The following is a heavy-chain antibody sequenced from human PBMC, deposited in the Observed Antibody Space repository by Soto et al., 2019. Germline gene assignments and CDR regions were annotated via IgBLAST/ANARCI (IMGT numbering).Heavy chain of an antibody. CDR2: IYWDDDK. D-gene: IGHD6-19*01. Sequence: SGPTLVNPTQTLTLTCTFSGFSLSSTRMAVGWIRQPPGKALEWLALIYWDDDKRYSPFLKSRLTITKDTSKNQVVLTMSNMDPVDTARYYCAHIVVAGLGYYFDYWGQGTLVTVSS. V-gene: IGHV2-5*02. CDR1: GFSLSSTRMA. J-gene: IGHJ4*02. CDR3: AHIVVAGLGYYFDY.